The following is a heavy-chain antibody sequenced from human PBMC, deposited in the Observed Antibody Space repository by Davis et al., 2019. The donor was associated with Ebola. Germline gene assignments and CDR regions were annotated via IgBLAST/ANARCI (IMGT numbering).Heavy chain of an antibody. CDR2: ISGSGGST. J-gene: IGHJ4*02. Sequence: GESLKISCAASGFTFSSYAMSWVRQAPGKGLEWVSAISGSGGSTYYADSVKGRFTISRDNSKNTLYLQMNSLRAEDTAVYYCAKGPGTMIVVVTVFDYWGQGTLVTVSS. CDR3: AKGPGTMIVVVTVFDY. D-gene: IGHD3-22*01. V-gene: IGHV3-23*01. CDR1: GFTFSSYA.